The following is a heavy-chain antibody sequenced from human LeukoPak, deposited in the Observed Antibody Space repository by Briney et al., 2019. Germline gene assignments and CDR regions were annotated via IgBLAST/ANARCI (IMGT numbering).Heavy chain of an antibody. CDR2: ISGSGGST. V-gene: IGHV3-23*01. J-gene: IGHJ6*03. CDR3: ARDSPMVRGVITYYYYYYMDV. Sequence: GGSLRLSCAASGFTFSSYAMSWVRQAPGKGLGWVSAISGSGGSTYYADSVKGRFTISRDNSKNTLYLQMNSLRAEDTAVYYCARDSPMVRGVITYYYYYYMDVWGKGTTVTVSS. D-gene: IGHD3-10*01. CDR1: GFTFSSYA.